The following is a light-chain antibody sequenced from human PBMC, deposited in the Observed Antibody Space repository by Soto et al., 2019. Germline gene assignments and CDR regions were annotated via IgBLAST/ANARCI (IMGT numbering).Light chain of an antibody. CDR1: SSDVGGYNY. V-gene: IGLV2-14*01. J-gene: IGLJ2*01. CDR3: SSYTTSSTLNMV. CDR2: EVN. Sequence: QSALTQPASVSGSPGQSITISCTGTSSDVGGYNYVSWYQQHPGKAPKLMIYEVNNRPSGVSNRFSGSKSGNTASLTISGLQAEGEADYYCSSYTTSSTLNMVFGGGTKLTVL.